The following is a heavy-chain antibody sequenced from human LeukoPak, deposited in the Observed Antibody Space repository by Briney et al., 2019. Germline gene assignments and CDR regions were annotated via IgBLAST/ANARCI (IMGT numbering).Heavy chain of an antibody. D-gene: IGHD3-22*01. CDR1: GFTFSSYD. Sequence: GGSLRLSCAASGFTFSSYDMHWVRQATGKGLEWVSAIGTAGDTYYPGSVKGRFTISRDNAKNSLYLQMNSLRAEDMALYYCAKDERAYYDSSGRFDYWGQGTLVTVSS. CDR2: IGTAGDT. CDR3: AKDERAYYDSSGRFDY. V-gene: IGHV3-13*01. J-gene: IGHJ4*02.